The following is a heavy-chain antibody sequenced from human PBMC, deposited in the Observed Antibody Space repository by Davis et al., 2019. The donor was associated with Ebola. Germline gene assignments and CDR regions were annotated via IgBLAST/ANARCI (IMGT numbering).Heavy chain of an antibody. CDR2: ISGSGGST. Sequence: GESLKISCAASGFTFSSYAMSWVRQAPGKGLEWVSAISGSGGSTYYADSVKGRFTISRDNSKNTLYLQMNSLRAEDTAVYYCAKAPIFGVVTNWFDPWGQGTLVTVSS. CDR3: AKAPIFGVVTNWFDP. D-gene: IGHD3-3*01. J-gene: IGHJ5*02. V-gene: IGHV3-23*01. CDR1: GFTFSSYA.